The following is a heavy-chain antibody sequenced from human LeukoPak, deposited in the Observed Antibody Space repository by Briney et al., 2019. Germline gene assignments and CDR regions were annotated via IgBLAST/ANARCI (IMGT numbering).Heavy chain of an antibody. CDR2: INPNSGGT. Sequence: ASVKVSCKASGYTFTGYYMHWVRQAPRQGLEWMGWINPNSGGTNYAQKFQGRVTMTRDTSINTAYMELSRLRSDDTAVYYCAREKKTVTTRGDGFDIWGQGTMVTVSS. D-gene: IGHD4-17*01. CDR1: GYTFTGYY. J-gene: IGHJ3*02. V-gene: IGHV1-2*02. CDR3: AREKKTVTTRGDGFDI.